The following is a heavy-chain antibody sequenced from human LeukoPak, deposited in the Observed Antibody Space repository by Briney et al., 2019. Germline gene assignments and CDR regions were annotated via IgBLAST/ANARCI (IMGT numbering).Heavy chain of an antibody. V-gene: IGHV3-30-3*01. Sequence: GGSLRLSCAASGFTFSSYAMHCVRQAPGKGLECVAVISYDGSNKYYADSVKGRFTISRDNSKNTLYLQMNSLRAEDTAVYYCAREVYCGGDCYPGYYYYGMDVWGQGTTVTVSS. CDR2: ISYDGSNK. CDR3: AREVYCGGDCYPGYYYYGMDV. D-gene: IGHD2-21*02. CDR1: GFTFSSYA. J-gene: IGHJ6*02.